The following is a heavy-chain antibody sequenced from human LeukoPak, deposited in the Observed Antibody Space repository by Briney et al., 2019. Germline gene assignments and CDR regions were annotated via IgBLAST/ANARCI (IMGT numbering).Heavy chain of an antibody. D-gene: IGHD3-3*01. Sequence: SETLSLTCTVSGGSISRHYWSWIRQPPGKGLEWIGYIYYSGSTNYNPSLKSRVTISVDTSKNQFSLKLSSVTAADTAVYYCARAAEYYDFWSGYYGHYYGMDVWGQGTTVTVSS. CDR2: IYYSGST. V-gene: IGHV4-59*11. CDR3: ARAAEYYDFWSGYYGHYYGMDV. CDR1: GGSISRHY. J-gene: IGHJ6*02.